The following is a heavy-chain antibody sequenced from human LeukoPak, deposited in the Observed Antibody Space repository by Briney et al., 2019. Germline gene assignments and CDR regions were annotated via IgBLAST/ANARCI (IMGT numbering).Heavy chain of an antibody. J-gene: IGHJ4*02. CDR2: IYYSGST. D-gene: IGHD3-22*01. CDR3: ARGSGYFRVDY. V-gene: IGHV4-30-4*01. CDR1: GGSIRSYY. Sequence: SETLSLTCAVSGGSIRSYYWSWIRQPPGKGLEWIGYIYYSGSTYYNPSLKSRVTISVDASKNQFSLKLSSVTAADTAVYYCARGSGYFRVDYWGQGTLVTVSS.